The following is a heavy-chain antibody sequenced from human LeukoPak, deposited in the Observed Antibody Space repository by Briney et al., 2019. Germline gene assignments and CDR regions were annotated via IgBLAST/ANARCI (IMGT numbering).Heavy chain of an antibody. CDR1: GFPFSTYW. CDR3: AKEGSSWYYFDY. V-gene: IGHV3-7*01. J-gene: IGHJ4*02. D-gene: IGHD6-13*01. Sequence: GGSLRLSCAGSGFPFSTYWMSWVRQAPGKGLEWVADIKPDASEIYYLDSVKGRFTVSRDNAKNSLYLQMNSLRAEDTAVYYCAKEGSSWYYFDYWGQGTLVTVSS. CDR2: IKPDASEI.